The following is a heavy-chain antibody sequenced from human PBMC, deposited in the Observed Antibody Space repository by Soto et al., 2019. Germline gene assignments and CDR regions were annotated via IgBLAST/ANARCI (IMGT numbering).Heavy chain of an antibody. Sequence: QVQLGQSGAEVKNPGAPVKVSCRAPGYSFTSYVISGGGQAPGQGLEGMGWTRAYNGNPNYAQKLQGRVTITTDTSTSTAYMELRSLRSDDTAVYYCARDNGFGESDVWGQGTTVTVSS. V-gene: IGHV1-18*01. CDR3: ARDNGFGESDV. J-gene: IGHJ6*02. CDR1: GYSFTSYV. D-gene: IGHD3-10*01. CDR2: TRAYNGNP.